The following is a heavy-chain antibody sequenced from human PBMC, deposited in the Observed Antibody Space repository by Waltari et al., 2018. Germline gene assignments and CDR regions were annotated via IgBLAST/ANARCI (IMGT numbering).Heavy chain of an antibody. J-gene: IGHJ6*03. CDR2: IVPILGIA. CDR1: GGTFSSYA. V-gene: IGHV1-69*10. Sequence: QVQLVQSGAEVKKPGSSVKVSCKASGGTFSSYAISWVRQAPGQGLEWMGGIVPILGIANYAKKFQGRVTITADKSTSTAYMELSSLRSEDMAVYYCARSAIDYGGNYYYMDVWGKGTTVTVSS. D-gene: IGHD4-17*01. CDR3: ARSAIDYGGNYYYMDV.